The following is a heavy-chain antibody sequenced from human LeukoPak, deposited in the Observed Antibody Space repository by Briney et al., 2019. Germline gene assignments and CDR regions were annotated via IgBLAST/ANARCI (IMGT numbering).Heavy chain of an antibody. V-gene: IGHV3-23*01. CDR2: VNADGGNT. Sequence: GGSLRLSCAASGFTFDNYRMSWVRQAPGKGLEWVSTVNADGGNTYYADSVKGRFTISRDNSKSTLILQLNSLRVEDTALYYCTKRVKYGGTWDHFADWGQGTLVTVSS. CDR1: GFTFDNYR. J-gene: IGHJ4*02. D-gene: IGHD1-26*01. CDR3: TKRVKYGGTWDHFAD.